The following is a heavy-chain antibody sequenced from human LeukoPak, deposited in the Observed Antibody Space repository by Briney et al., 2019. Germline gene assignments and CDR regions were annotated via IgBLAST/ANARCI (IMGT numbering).Heavy chain of an antibody. Sequence: GGSLRLSCAASGFTFSNYWMTWVRQVPGKGLEWVANIEQNGSEKYYVDSVKGRFTISRDNAKKSLYLQMNSLRAEDTAVYYCARDDGWLRLYYWGQGTLVTVSS. CDR1: GFTFSNYW. V-gene: IGHV3-7*05. D-gene: IGHD5-12*01. J-gene: IGHJ4*02. CDR3: ARDDGWLRLYY. CDR2: IEQNGSEK.